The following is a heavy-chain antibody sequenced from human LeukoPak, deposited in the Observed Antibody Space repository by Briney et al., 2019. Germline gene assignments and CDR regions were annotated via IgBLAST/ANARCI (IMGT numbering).Heavy chain of an antibody. CDR2: INHSGST. V-gene: IGHV4-34*01. J-gene: IGHJ6*03. CDR1: GGSISGYY. CDR3: ARGFNAYYYYYMDV. Sequence: SSETLSLTCTVSGGSISGYYWSWIRQPPGKGLEWIGEINHSGSTNYNPSLKSRVTISVDTSKNQFSLKLSSVTAADTAVYYCARGFNAYYYYYMDVWGKGTTVTVSS.